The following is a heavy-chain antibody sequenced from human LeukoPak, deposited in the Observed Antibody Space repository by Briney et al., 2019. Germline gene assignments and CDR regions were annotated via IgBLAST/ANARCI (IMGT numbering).Heavy chain of an antibody. J-gene: IGHJ4*02. CDR3: ARRRHSYDSRGEWDL. V-gene: IGHV3-11*01. D-gene: IGHD3-22*01. CDR2: ISDSGTPI. CDR1: GFTFSDYY. Sequence: PGGSLRLSCAASGFTFSDYYMSWIRQAPGKGLEWVSYISDSGTPIYYADSVKGRFTIPRDNVKNSLYLQLSGLRAEDTAVYYCARRRHSYDSRGEWDLWGQGTLVTVSS.